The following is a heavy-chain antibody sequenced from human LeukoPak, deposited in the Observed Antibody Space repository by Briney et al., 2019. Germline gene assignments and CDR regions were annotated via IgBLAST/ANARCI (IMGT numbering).Heavy chain of an antibody. V-gene: IGHV4-59*02. CDR3: ARVSGSYDYFDY. J-gene: IGHJ4*02. CDR2: IHYSGTT. CDR1: GGSVSGHY. D-gene: IGHD1-26*01. Sequence: SETLSLTCAVSGGSVSGHYWSWIRQPPGKGLEWIGYIHYSGTTNYNPSLKSRVTISVDTSKNHFSLKLTSMTAADTAVFYCARVSGSYDYFDYWGQGTLVTVSP.